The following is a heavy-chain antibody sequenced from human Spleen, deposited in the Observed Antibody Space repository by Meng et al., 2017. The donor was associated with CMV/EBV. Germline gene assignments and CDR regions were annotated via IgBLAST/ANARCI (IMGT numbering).Heavy chain of an antibody. CDR2: IYYSGGT. J-gene: IGHJ6*02. CDR3: ARVSYGMDV. CDR1: GGSINNFY. Sequence: SETLSLTCTVSGGSINNFYWNWIRQPPGKGLEWIGYIYYSGGTNYHPSLKSRVTISVDTSKNQFSLKLSSVTAADTAVYSCARVSYGMDVWGHGTTVTVSS. V-gene: IGHV4-59*01.